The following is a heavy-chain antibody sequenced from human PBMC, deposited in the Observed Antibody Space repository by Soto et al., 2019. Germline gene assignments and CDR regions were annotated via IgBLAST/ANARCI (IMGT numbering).Heavy chain of an antibody. D-gene: IGHD5-18*01. CDR3: ARQYEDTSMGGYYYTGLDV. CDR2: IYPADSDT. V-gene: IGHV5-51*01. CDR1: GYSFATYW. Sequence: GESLKISCEGFGYSFATYWIGWVRQMPGKGLEWMGIIYPADSDTRYSPSFQGQVTISADKSISTAYLQWSSLKASDTAKYYCARQYEDTSMGGYYYTGLDVWGQGTKVTVSS. J-gene: IGHJ6*02.